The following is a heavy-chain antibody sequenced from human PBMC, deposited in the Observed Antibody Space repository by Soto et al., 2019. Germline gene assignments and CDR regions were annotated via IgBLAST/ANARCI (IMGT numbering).Heavy chain of an antibody. J-gene: IGHJ6*02. CDR1: GFTFSSCA. Sequence: GGSLRLSCAASGFTFSSCAMHWVRQAPGKGLEWVAVISYDGSNKYYADSVKGRFTISRDNSKNTPYLQMNSLRAEDTAVYYCARERRTSSSWFNYYYYGMDVWGQGTTVTVSS. CDR2: ISYDGSNK. CDR3: ARERRTSSSWFNYYYYGMDV. D-gene: IGHD6-13*01. V-gene: IGHV3-30-3*01.